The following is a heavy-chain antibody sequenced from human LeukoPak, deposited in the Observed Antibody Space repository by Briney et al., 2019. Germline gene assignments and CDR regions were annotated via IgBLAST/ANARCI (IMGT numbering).Heavy chain of an antibody. V-gene: IGHV4-59*13. Sequence: PSETLSLTCTVSGGSISSYYWSWIRQPPGKGLGWIGYIYYSGSTNYNPSLKSRVTISVDTSKNQFSLKLSSVTAADTAVYYCARGGALYYYDSSGFDYWGQGTLVTVSS. CDR3: ARGGALYYYDSSGFDY. CDR2: IYYSGST. J-gene: IGHJ4*02. CDR1: GGSISSYY. D-gene: IGHD3-22*01.